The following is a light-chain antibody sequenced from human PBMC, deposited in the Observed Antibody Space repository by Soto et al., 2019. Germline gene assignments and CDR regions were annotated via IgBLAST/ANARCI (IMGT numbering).Light chain of an antibody. CDR1: SSDVGEYKY. CDR2: EVS. J-gene: IGLJ2*01. Sequence: QSALTQPPSASGSPGQSVTISCTGSSSDVGEYKYVSWYQQHPGKAPKLIIYEVSKRPSGIPGRFSGSKSGNTASLTVAGLQAADEDDYYCSSYGGFNDVLFGGGTKVTVL. CDR3: SSYGGFNDVL. V-gene: IGLV2-8*01.